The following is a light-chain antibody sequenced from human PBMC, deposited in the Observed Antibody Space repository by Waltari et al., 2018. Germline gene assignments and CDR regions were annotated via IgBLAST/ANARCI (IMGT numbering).Light chain of an antibody. CDR3: QQYNDWPPVT. CDR2: GVS. J-gene: IGKJ4*01. Sequence: TVMTQSPVALSVSPGERVTLSCRASQSVSSNLAWYQQKPCQAPRLLIYGVSTRATGIPARFSGSGSGTEFTLTISSLQSEDFAVYYCQQYNDWPPVTFGGGTKVEIK. CDR1: QSVSSN. V-gene: IGKV3-15*01.